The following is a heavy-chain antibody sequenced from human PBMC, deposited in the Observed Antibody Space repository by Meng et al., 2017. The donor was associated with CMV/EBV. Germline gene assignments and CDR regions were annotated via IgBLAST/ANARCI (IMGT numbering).Heavy chain of an antibody. CDR2: IRSKAYGGTT. CDR1: GFTFGDYP. J-gene: IGHJ4*02. Sequence: GVLRLSCTASGFTFGDYPMTWVRQAPGKGLEWVGFIRSKAYGGTTEYAASVKGRFTISRDDSKSSAYLQMNSLKTEDTAVYYCTREYELGYCSSTSCPYFDYWGQGTLVTVSS. CDR3: TREYELGYCSSTSCPYFDY. D-gene: IGHD2-2*01. V-gene: IGHV3-49*04.